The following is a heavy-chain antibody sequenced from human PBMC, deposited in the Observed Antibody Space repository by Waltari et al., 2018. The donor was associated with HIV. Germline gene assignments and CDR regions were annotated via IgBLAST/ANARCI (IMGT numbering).Heavy chain of an antibody. D-gene: IGHD3-16*02. CDR3: ARGLRLGELSLYKYAFDI. V-gene: IGHV4-4*07. J-gene: IGHJ3*02. CDR1: GGSISSYY. Sequence: QVQLEESGPGLVKPSETLSLTCTVSGGSISSYYWSWIRRPAGKGLEWIGRIYTSGSTNYNPSLKSRVTLSVDTSMNQFSLKLSSVTAADTAVYYCARGLRLGELSLYKYAFDIWGQGTMVTVSS. CDR2: IYTSGST.